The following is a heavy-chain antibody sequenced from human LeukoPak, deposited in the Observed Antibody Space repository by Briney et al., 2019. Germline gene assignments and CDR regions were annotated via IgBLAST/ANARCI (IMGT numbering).Heavy chain of an antibody. J-gene: IGHJ4*02. V-gene: IGHV4-39*07. CDR3: ARVVGYYDSSGYISR. Sequence: SETLSLTCTVSGGSISSSSYYWGWLRQPPGKGREWVGSIYYSGSTYYNPSLKSRVTISVDTSKNQFSLKLSSVTAADTAVYYCARVVGYYDSSGYISRWGQGTLVTVSS. CDR2: IYYSGST. CDR1: GGSISSSSYY. D-gene: IGHD3-22*01.